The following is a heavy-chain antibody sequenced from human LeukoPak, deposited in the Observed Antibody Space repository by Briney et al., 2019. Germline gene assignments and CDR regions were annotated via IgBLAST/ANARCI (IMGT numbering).Heavy chain of an antibody. Sequence: PGSPLRISCEASGFVFRAYAMHWVRHLPGKGLEWVALISYDGRKQYHADSVKGRFTISRDNSKNTLYLQMNTLRPDDTAVYYCAADPSTGYYFGYSRLDYWGQGTAVPVSS. CDR2: ISYDGRKQ. D-gene: IGHD3-9*01. CDR3: AADPSTGYYFGYSRLDY. J-gene: IGHJ4*02. V-gene: IGHV3-30*04. CDR1: GFVFRAYA.